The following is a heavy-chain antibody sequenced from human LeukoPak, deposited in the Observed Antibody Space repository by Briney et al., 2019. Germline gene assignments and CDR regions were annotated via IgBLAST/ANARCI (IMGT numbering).Heavy chain of an antibody. CDR2: IYHSGST. CDR1: GGSISSSKW. D-gene: IGHD3-10*01. Sequence: SETLSLTCAVSGGSISSSKWWSWVRQPPGKGLEWIGEIYHSGSTNYNPSLKSRVTISVDKSKNQFSLKLSSVTAADTAVYYCARDRRGLWFGELLSGGFDYWGQGTLVTVSS. V-gene: IGHV4-4*02. J-gene: IGHJ4*02. CDR3: ARDRRGLWFGELLSGGFDY.